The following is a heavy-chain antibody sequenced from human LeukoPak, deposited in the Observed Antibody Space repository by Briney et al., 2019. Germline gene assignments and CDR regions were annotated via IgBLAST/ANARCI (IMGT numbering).Heavy chain of an antibody. CDR1: AFTFCSYE. Sequence: PGGSLRLSCAASAFTFCSYEMNWVRQAPGKGLQWVSYISRSGSTIHYADSVKGRFTISRDNAKNSLYLQMNSLRAEDTAVYYCARMAYYYDISGYYFLDYWGQGTLVTVSS. CDR3: ARMAYYYDISGYYFLDY. J-gene: IGHJ4*02. D-gene: IGHD3-22*01. V-gene: IGHV3-48*03. CDR2: ISRSGSTI.